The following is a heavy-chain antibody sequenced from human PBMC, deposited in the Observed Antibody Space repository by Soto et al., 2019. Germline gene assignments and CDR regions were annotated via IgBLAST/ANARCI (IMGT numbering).Heavy chain of an antibody. CDR1: GGSFSSISNYY. CDR2: MYNTGST. D-gene: IGHD2-21*02. Sequence: PSETLPLTCTFSGGSFSSISNYYWSWIRQPPGKGLEWIGYMYNTGSTIYNPSLKSRVTISVDTSKNQFSLKLNSVTAADTAVYYCARDLWGYCGADCYPLDVWGQGTTVTVSS. J-gene: IGHJ6*02. CDR3: ARDLWGYCGADCYPLDV. V-gene: IGHV4-61*01.